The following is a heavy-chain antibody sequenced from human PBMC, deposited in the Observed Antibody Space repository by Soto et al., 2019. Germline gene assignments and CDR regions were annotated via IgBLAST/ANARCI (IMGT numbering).Heavy chain of an antibody. Sequence: QVHLVQSGAEVKRPGASVKFSCKASGYTLTSYYMDWVRQAPGQGLEWMGKINPSVGSTTSAQKFQGRITMTRDTSTSTVYMELSSLRSEDTAVYYCARRLGATAPFFDSWGQGTLVIVSS. J-gene: IGHJ4*02. CDR2: INPSVGST. D-gene: IGHD1-26*01. CDR1: GYTLTSYY. V-gene: IGHV1-46*01. CDR3: ARRLGATAPFFDS.